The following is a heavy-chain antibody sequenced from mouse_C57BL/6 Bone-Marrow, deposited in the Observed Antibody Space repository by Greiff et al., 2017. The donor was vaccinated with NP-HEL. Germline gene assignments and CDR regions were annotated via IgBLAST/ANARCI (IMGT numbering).Heavy chain of an antibody. J-gene: IGHJ1*03. CDR1: GFSINSDCY. D-gene: IGHD1-1*01. CDR3: ARYYYGSSYGYWYFDV. Sequence: DVQLQESGPSLVRPSQTLSLTCTVTGFSINSDCYWIWIRQFPGNKLEYIGYTFYSGITYYNPSLESRTYITRDTSKNQFSLKLSSVTTEDTATYYCARYYYGSSYGYWYFDVWGTGTTVTVSS. V-gene: IGHV3-3*01. CDR2: TFYSGIT.